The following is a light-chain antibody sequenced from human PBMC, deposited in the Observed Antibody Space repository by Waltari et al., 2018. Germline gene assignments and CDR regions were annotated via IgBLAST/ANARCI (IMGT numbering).Light chain of an antibody. CDR3: QQYHAWPPLT. CDR2: AAS. J-gene: IGKJ4*01. Sequence: EIVMTQSPATLSVSPGERAALSCRASQSVSSNLAWYQQRPGQAPRLLIDAASTRATGIPGRFSGSGSGTEFTLTISSLQSEDFAVYYCQQYHAWPPLTFGGGTKVEIK. V-gene: IGKV3-15*01. CDR1: QSVSSN.